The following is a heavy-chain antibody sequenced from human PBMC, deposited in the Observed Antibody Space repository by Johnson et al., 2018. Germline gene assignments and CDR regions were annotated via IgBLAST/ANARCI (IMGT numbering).Heavy chain of an antibody. Sequence: QVQLQESGGGVVQPGRSLRLSCAASGIDFRTYGMHCVRQAPGKGLEWVAVISYDGSNKFYADSVKGRFTISRDNSKNTLYLQMNSLRAEDTAVYYCARDWTWSRVLDYWGQGTLVTVSS. CDR2: ISYDGSNK. V-gene: IGHV3-33*01. J-gene: IGHJ4*02. CDR1: GIDFRTYG. D-gene: IGHD3/OR15-3a*01. CDR3: ARDWTWSRVLDY.